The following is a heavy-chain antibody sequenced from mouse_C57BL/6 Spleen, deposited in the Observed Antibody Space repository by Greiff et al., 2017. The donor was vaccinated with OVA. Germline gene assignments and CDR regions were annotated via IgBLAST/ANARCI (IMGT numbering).Heavy chain of an antibody. Sequence: QVQLQQPGAELVMPGASVKLSCKASGYTFTSYWLHWVQQRPGQDLEWIGEIDTSDSYTNYNQKFKGKSTMTVDKSSSTSYMQLSSLTSEDSAVYYCARSHYGSSYWYFDVWGTGTTVTVSS. CDR1: GYTFTSYW. CDR2: IDTSDSYT. J-gene: IGHJ1*03. D-gene: IGHD1-1*01. V-gene: IGHV1-69*01. CDR3: ARSHYGSSYWYFDV.